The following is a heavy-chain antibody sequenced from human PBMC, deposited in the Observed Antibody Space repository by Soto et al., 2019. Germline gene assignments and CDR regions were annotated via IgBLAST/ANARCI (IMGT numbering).Heavy chain of an antibody. CDR2: IDWDDDK. V-gene: IGHV2-70*04. Sequence: VSGPTLVNPTQTLTLTCTFSGFSFTTSEMRVGWIRQPPGKALEWLARIDWDDDKFYSTSLKTRLTISKDTSKNLVVLTMTNMDPLETATYYCAQIEVSGRAFDIRGQGTMVTVSS. CDR3: AQIEVSGRAFDI. CDR1: GFSFTTSEMR. J-gene: IGHJ3*02.